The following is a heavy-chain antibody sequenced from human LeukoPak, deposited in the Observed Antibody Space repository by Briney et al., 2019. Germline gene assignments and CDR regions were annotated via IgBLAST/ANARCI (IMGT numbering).Heavy chain of an antibody. V-gene: IGHV3-64*01. D-gene: IGHD2-2*01. CDR2: ISSNGGST. Sequence: GGSLRLSCAASGFTFSSYAMHWVRQAPGKGLEYVSAISSNGGSTYYAYSVKGRFTISRDNSKNTLYLQIGSLRAEDMAVYYCARDSGTDIVVGWNWFDPWGQGTLVTVSS. CDR3: ARDSGTDIVVGWNWFDP. J-gene: IGHJ5*02. CDR1: GFTFSSYA.